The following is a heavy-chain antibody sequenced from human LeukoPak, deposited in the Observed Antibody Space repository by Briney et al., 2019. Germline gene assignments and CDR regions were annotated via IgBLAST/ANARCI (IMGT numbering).Heavy chain of an antibody. D-gene: IGHD1-26*01. V-gene: IGHV3-48*02. CDR1: GFSFSSSS. Sequence: GGSLRLSCAASGFSFSSSSMNWVRQAPGKGLEWISYISSSSSAIYYADSVKGRFTISRDNAKNSLYLQMNSLRDEDTAVYYCARGSYSFDYWGQGTLSPSPQ. J-gene: IGHJ4*02. CDR3: ARGSYSFDY. CDR2: ISSSSSAI.